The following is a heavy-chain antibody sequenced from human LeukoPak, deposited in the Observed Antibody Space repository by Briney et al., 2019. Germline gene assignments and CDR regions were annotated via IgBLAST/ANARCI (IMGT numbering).Heavy chain of an antibody. CDR3: ARGERDITWIQLWLRTEKWYAFDY. V-gene: IGHV4-34*01. CDR1: GGSFSGYY. J-gene: IGHJ4*02. Sequence: PSETLSLTCAVYGGSFSGYYWSWIRQPPGKGLEWIGEINHSGSTNYNPSLKSRVTISVDTSKNQFSLKLSSVTAADTAVYYCARGERDITWIQLWLRTEKWYAFDYWGQGTLVTVSS. D-gene: IGHD5-18*01. CDR2: INHSGST.